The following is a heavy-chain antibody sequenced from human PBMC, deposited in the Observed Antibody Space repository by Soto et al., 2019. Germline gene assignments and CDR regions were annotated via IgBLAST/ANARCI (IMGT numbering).Heavy chain of an antibody. Sequence: PGGALRLSCAASGFTFSSYAMHWVRQAPGKGLEWVAIISYDGSKKYYANSVRGRFTISRDNYKNTLYLQMSSLRAEDTAVYYCAIDFSSSWSKDYWGQGTPVTVSS. CDR2: ISYDGSKK. J-gene: IGHJ4*02. CDR3: AIDFSSSWSKDY. V-gene: IGHV3-30-3*01. CDR1: GFTFSSYA. D-gene: IGHD6-13*01.